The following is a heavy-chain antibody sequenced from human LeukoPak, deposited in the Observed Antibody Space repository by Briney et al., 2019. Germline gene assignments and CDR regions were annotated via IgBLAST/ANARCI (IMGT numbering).Heavy chain of an antibody. J-gene: IGHJ3*02. CDR1: GFTFSSYG. D-gene: IGHD5-18*01. V-gene: IGHV3-30*03. Sequence: PGGSLRLSCAASGFTFSSYGMHWVRQAPGKGLEWVAVISYDGSNKYYADSVKGRFTISRDNSKNTLYLQMNSLRAEDTAVYYCARGGGYSYGYAFDIWGQGTMVTVSS. CDR3: ARGGGYSYGYAFDI. CDR2: ISYDGSNK.